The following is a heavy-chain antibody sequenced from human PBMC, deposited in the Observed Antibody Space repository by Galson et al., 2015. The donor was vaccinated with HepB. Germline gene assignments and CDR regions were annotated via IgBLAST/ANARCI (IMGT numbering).Heavy chain of an antibody. CDR3: ARDRRDYDILTGYYNDAFDI. Sequence: SLRLSCAASGFTFSSYSMNWVRQAPGKGLEWVSSISSSSSYIYYADSVKGRFTISRDNAKNSLYLQMNSLRAEDTAVYYCARDRRDYDILTGYYNDAFDIWGQGTMVTVSS. J-gene: IGHJ3*02. V-gene: IGHV3-21*01. CDR2: ISSSSSYI. CDR1: GFTFSSYS. D-gene: IGHD3-9*01.